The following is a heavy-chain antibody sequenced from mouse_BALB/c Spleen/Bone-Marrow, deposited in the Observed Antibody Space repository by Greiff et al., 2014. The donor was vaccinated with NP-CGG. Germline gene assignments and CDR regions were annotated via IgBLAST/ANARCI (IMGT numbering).Heavy chain of an antibody. D-gene: IGHD3-1*01. CDR1: GYTFTDYN. Sequence: EVQLQQSGPELVKPGASVKISCKASGYTFTDYNMHWVKQSHGKSLEWIGYIYPYNGGTGYNQKFKSKATLTVDNSSSTAYMELRSLTSGDSAVYYCARRAGGWYFDVWGAGTTVTVSS. V-gene: IGHV1S29*02. J-gene: IGHJ1*01. CDR3: ARRAGGWYFDV. CDR2: IYPYNGGT.